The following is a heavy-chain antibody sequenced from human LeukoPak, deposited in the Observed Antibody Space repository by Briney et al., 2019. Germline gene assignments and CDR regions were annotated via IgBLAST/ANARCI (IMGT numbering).Heavy chain of an antibody. CDR2: TYYRSKWYN. CDR1: GDSVSSNSAA. CDR3: ARSPPLYDSSGYYHEGAFDI. V-gene: IGHV6-1*01. Sequence: SQTLSLTCAISGDSVSSNSAAWNWIRQSPSRGLEWLGRTYYRSKWYNDYAVSVKSRITMNPDTSKNHFSLQLNSVTPEDTAVYYCARSPPLYDSSGYYHEGAFDIWGQGTTVTVSS. J-gene: IGHJ3*02. D-gene: IGHD3-22*01.